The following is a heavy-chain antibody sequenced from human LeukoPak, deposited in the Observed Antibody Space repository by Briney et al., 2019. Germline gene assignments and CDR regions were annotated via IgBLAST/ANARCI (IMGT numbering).Heavy chain of an antibody. CDR3: ARVALAVVVVAGLPYYYYYMDV. D-gene: IGHD2-15*01. Sequence: SETLSLTCAVYGGPFSGYYWSWIRQPPGKGLEWIGEINHSGSTNYNPSLKSRVTISVDTSKNQFSLKLSSVTAADTAVYYCARVALAVVVVAGLPYYYYYMDVWGKGTTVTVSS. V-gene: IGHV4-34*01. CDR1: GGPFSGYY. CDR2: INHSGST. J-gene: IGHJ6*03.